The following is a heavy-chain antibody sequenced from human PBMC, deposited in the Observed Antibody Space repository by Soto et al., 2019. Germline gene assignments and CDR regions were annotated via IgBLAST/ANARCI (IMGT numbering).Heavy chain of an antibody. D-gene: IGHD1-26*01. J-gene: IGHJ5*02. Sequence: KQSQTLSLTCAISGDSVSSNSAAWNWIRQSPSRGLEWLGRTYYRSKWYNDYAVSVKSRITINPDTSKNQFSLQLNSVTPEDTAVYYCARETLRELLLNWFDPWGQGTLVTVSS. V-gene: IGHV6-1*01. CDR1: GDSVSSNSAA. CDR2: TYYRSKWYN. CDR3: ARETLRELLLNWFDP.